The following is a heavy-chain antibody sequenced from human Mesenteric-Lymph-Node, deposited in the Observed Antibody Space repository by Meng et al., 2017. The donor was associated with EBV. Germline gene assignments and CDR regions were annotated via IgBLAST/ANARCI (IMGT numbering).Heavy chain of an antibody. CDR3: SRDLAGSDDY. V-gene: IGHV3-74*01. Sequence: EVQLVESGGALVQPGGSLRLSCAVSGFTFSRYWMHWVRRVPGKGLVWVSRINEGGAITTYADSVKGRFTISRDNAKNTLYLQMNSLRVEDTAVYYCSRDLAGSDDYWGQGTLVTVSS. J-gene: IGHJ4*02. CDR2: INEGGAIT. D-gene: IGHD1-14*01. CDR1: GFTFSRYW.